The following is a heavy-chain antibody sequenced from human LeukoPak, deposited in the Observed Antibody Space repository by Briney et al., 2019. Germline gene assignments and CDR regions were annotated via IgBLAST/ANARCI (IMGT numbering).Heavy chain of an antibody. CDR2: IYTSGST. CDR1: GGSISSGSYY. Sequence: PSETLSLTCTVSGGSISSGSYYWSWTRQPAGKGLEWIGRIYTSGSTNYNPSLKSRVTISVDTSKNQFSLKLSSVTAADTAVYYCARVGYGDYAWFDPWGQGTLVTVSP. CDR3: ARVGYGDYAWFDP. V-gene: IGHV4-61*02. J-gene: IGHJ5*02. D-gene: IGHD4-17*01.